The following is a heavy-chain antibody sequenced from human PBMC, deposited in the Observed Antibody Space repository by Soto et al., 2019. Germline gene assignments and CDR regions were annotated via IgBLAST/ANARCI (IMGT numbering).Heavy chain of an antibody. D-gene: IGHD2-21*02. CDR2: IIPMLGIS. Sequence: QVQLVQSGAEVKKPGSAVKVSCKDSGGTFSTYSMFWVRQAPGQGLEWMGRIIPMLGISNYAQKFQGRVTISADKSTGTAYMELSSLRSEDTALYYWTIGCWSGDVFDIWGQGTMVTVSS. J-gene: IGHJ3*02. CDR1: GGTFSTYS. CDR3: TIGCWSGDVFDI. V-gene: IGHV1-69*02.